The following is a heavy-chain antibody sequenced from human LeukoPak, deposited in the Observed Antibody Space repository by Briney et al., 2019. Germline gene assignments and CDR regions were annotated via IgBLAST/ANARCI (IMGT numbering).Heavy chain of an antibody. CDR3: ARAVIVDGSYPGVWFDP. Sequence: ASVKVSCKASGGTFSSYAINWVRQATGQGLEWMGWMNPNSGNTGYAQKFQGRVTMTRDTSISTAYMELSRLRSDDTAVYYCARAVIVDGSYPGVWFDPWGQGTLVTVSS. D-gene: IGHD1-26*01. CDR2: MNPNSGNT. CDR1: GGTFSSYA. V-gene: IGHV1-8*02. J-gene: IGHJ5*02.